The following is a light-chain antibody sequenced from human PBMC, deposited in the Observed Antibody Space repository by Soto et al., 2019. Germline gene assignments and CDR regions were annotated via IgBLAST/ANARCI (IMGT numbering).Light chain of an antibody. CDR1: QSVSSSY. CDR3: QQYGSSLWT. Sequence: EIVLTQSPGTLSLSPGERATLSCRASQSVSSSYLAWYQQKPGQAPRLLIYGASSRANGIPDRFSGRGSGTDFTLTISRLEPEDFAVYYCQQYGSSLWTFGQGTKVEIK. CDR2: GAS. V-gene: IGKV3-20*01. J-gene: IGKJ1*01.